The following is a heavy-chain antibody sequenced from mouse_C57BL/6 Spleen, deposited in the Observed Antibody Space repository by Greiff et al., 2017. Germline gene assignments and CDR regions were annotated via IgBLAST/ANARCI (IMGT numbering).Heavy chain of an antibody. Sequence: VQLQQPGAELVMPGASVKLSCKASGYTFTSYWMHWVKQRPGQGLEWIGEIDPSDSYTNYNQKFKGKSTLTVDKSSSTAYMQLSSLTSEDSAVYYGARRRFYYGSIWYFDVWGTGTTVTVSS. V-gene: IGHV1-69*01. CDR3: ARRRFYYGSIWYFDV. CDR1: GYTFTSYW. D-gene: IGHD1-1*01. J-gene: IGHJ1*03. CDR2: IDPSDSYT.